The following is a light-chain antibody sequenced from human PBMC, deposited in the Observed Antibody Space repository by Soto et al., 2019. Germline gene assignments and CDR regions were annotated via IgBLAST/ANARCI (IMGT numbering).Light chain of an antibody. CDR2: STS. CDR3: HQFGDSPQT. Sequence: IVCTQCPGTLSLSPGDRATLSCRASQSLSVSYIAWYQQKPGQAPRLLIYSTSTRAAGIPDRFTGRGSGTHFTLAISRLEPEDFAVYYCHQFGDSPQTFGQGTKVDIK. J-gene: IGKJ1*01. CDR1: QSLSVSY. V-gene: IGKV3-20*01.